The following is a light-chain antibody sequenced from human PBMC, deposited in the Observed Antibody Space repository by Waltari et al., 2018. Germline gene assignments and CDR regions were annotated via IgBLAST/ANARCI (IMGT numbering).Light chain of an antibody. J-gene: IGKJ4*01. V-gene: IGKV3-15*01. CDR3: QQYKKWPPLT. Sequence: EIVMTQSPVTLSGSPGERVTLFCRASQSVGTDLAWYQQKPGQAPRLLIYDVSTRATAIPDRFIGGGSATEFTLTIRSLQSEDFAVYYCQQYKKWPPLTFGGGTKVDIK. CDR2: DVS. CDR1: QSVGTD.